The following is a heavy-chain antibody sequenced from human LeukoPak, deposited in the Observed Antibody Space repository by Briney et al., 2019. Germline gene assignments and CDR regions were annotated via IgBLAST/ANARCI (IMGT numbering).Heavy chain of an antibody. CDR2: IYYSGTT. Sequence: PSETLSLTCTVSGGSISSSPYYWGWIRQPPGNGLQWIGSIYYSGTTHYSPSLESRVTISVDTSKNQFSLKLASVTAAATAIYYCAKGAGGFSYYNWFDPWGQGTLVTVSS. V-gene: IGHV4-39*07. J-gene: IGHJ5*02. CDR3: AKGAGGFSYYNWFDP. CDR1: GGSISSSPYY. D-gene: IGHD5-18*01.